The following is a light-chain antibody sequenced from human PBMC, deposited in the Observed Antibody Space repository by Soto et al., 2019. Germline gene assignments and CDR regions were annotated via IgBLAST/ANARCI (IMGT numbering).Light chain of an antibody. CDR2: EVT. V-gene: IGLV2-23*02. J-gene: IGLJ2*01. Sequence: QSVLTQPASVSGSPGQSITISCTAAGSDVGTYNLVSWYQQHPGKAPKLVIYEVTKRPSGASNRFSGSKSGNTASLTISAHHDDDEADYYCCSYTRSDTVVFGGGTQLTVL. CDR1: GSDVGTYNL. CDR3: CSYTRSDTVV.